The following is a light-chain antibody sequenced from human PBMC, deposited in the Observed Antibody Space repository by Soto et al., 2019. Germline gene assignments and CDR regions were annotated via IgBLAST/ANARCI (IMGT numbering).Light chain of an antibody. Sequence: QSVLTQPPSASGTPGQRVTISCSGSGSNIGSNTVNWYQQLPGTAPKLLIYSNNQRPSGVPDRFSGSKSGTSGSLAISGLQSEDEADYYCAAWDDSLNGPVFGGGTKLTVL. CDR1: GSNIGSNT. V-gene: IGLV1-44*01. CDR2: SNN. J-gene: IGLJ2*01. CDR3: AAWDDSLNGPV.